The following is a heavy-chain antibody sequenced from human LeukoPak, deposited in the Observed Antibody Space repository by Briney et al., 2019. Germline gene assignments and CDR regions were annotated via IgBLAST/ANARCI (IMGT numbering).Heavy chain of an antibody. V-gene: IGHV3-21*01. CDR1: GFTFSRYT. J-gene: IGHJ5*02. CDR2: ISGSSSHI. D-gene: IGHD4/OR15-4a*01. CDR3: VRIPNSANFPNWFDP. Sequence: GGSLRLSCAASGFTFSRYTIKWVRQAPGKGGEWMSSISGSSSHIYYADSVNGRFPISRDTAKHSLYLQMNRLRAEDTALYYCVRIPNSANFPNWFDPWGQGTLVTVSS.